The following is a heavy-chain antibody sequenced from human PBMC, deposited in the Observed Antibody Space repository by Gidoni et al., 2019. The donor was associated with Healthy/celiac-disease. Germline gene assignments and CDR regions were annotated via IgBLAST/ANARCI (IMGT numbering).Heavy chain of an antibody. V-gene: IGHV3-15*01. CDR2: IKSKTDGGTT. J-gene: IGHJ4*02. D-gene: IGHD2-15*01. CDR1: GFTFSNAW. Sequence: EVQLVESGGGLVKPGGSLRLSCAASGFTFSNAWMSWVRQAPGKGLEWVGRIKSKTDGGTTDYAAPVKGRFTISRDDSKNTLYLQMNSLKTEDTAVYYCTTAVVVAATPPLDYWGQGTLVTVSS. CDR3: TTAVVVAATPPLDY.